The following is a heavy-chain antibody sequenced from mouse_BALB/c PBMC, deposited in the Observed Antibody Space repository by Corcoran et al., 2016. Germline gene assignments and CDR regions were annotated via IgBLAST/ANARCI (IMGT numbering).Heavy chain of an antibody. CDR2: IDPANGNT. CDR3: ARWDWYFDV. Sequence: EVQLQQSGAELVKPGASVKLSCTASGFNIKDPYMDWVKQRPEHGLEWIGRIDPANGNTKYDPKCQGKATITADTSSNTAYLQLSSLTSEDTAVYYGARWDWYFDVWGAGTTVTVSS. J-gene: IGHJ1*01. V-gene: IGHV14-3*02. CDR1: GFNIKDPY.